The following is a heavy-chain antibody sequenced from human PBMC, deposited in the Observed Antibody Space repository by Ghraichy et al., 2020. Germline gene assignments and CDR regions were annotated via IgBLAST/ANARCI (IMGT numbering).Heavy chain of an antibody. J-gene: IGHJ2*01. D-gene: IGHD3-9*01. V-gene: IGHV4-34*01. CDR1: GGSFSGYY. Sequence: ESLNISCAVYGGSFSGYYWSWIRQPPGKGLEWIGEINHSGSTNYNPSLKSRVTISVDTSKNQFSLKLSSVTAADTAVYYCARVGYFDWSPYWYFDLWGRGTLVTVSS. CDR2: INHSGST. CDR3: ARVGYFDWSPYWYFDL.